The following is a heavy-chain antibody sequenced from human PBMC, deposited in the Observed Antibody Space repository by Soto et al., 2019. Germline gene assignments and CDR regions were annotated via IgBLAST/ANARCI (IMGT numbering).Heavy chain of an antibody. Sequence: GGSLRLSCAASGFTFNRYSMNWIRQAPGKGLEWVGFIRTNSRGATTEYAASVRGRFTISRDDSKSVAYLQMNSLKIEDTAVYYCTRGVVIGYWGQGTLVTVSS. CDR3: TRGVVIGY. CDR2: IRTNSRGATT. J-gene: IGHJ4*02. CDR1: GFTFNRYS. V-gene: IGHV3-49*03.